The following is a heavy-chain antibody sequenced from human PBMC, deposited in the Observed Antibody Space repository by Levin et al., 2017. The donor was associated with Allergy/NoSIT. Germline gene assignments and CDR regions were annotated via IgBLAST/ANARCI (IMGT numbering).Heavy chain of an antibody. CDR3: ARGVPTVTTTMFDY. Sequence: SETLSLTCAVSGGSISSSNWWSWVRQPPGKGLEWIGEIYHSGSTNYNPSLKSRVTISVDKSKNQFSLKLSSVTAADTAVYYCARGVPTVTTTMFDYWGQGTLVTVSS. CDR2: IYHSGST. D-gene: IGHD4-17*01. J-gene: IGHJ4*02. V-gene: IGHV4-4*02. CDR1: GGSISSSNW.